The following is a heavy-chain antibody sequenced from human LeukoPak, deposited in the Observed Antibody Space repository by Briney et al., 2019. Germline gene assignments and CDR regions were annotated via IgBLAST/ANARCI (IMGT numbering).Heavy chain of an antibody. J-gene: IGHJ6*03. Sequence: SETLSLTCTVSGGSIGTYYWNWIRQPAGKGLEWIGRIYTTGSTNYNPSLKSRVTVSADTSKNQFSLKLSSVTAADTAVYYCVRDGNYSPMDVWGKGTTVTVSS. CDR1: GGSIGTYY. V-gene: IGHV4-4*07. D-gene: IGHD2-21*01. CDR3: VRDGNYSPMDV. CDR2: IYTTGST.